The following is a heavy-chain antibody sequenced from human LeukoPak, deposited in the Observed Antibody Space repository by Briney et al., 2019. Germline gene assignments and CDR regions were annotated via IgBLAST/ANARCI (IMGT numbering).Heavy chain of an antibody. J-gene: IGHJ1*01. CDR3: AKESRGSSPEF. Sequence: SGGSLRLSCAASGFSFSTYAMTWLRQAPGKGLEWVSAITGSGDDAYYADSVHGRFTMSRDNSKSTLYLQMSSLRVEDTAVYYCAKESRGSSPEFWGQGTLVTVSS. V-gene: IGHV3-23*01. D-gene: IGHD1-26*01. CDR2: ITGSGDDA. CDR1: GFSFSTYA.